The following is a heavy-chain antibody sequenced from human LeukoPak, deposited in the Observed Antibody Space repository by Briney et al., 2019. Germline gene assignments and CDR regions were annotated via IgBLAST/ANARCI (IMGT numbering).Heavy chain of an antibody. CDR3: AREAHYYYYYGMDV. CDR1: GGTFSSYA. CDR2: IIPILGIA. V-gene: IGHV1-69*04. J-gene: IGHJ6*02. Sequence: SVKVSCKASGGTFSSYAISWVRKAPGQGLEWMGRIIPILGIANYAQKFQGRVTITADKSTSTAYMELSSLRSEDTAVYYCAREAHYYYYYGMDVWGQGTTVTVSS.